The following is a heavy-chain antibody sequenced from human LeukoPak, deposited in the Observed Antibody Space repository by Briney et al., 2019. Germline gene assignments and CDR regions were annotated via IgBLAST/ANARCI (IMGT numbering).Heavy chain of an antibody. V-gene: IGHV3-21*01. J-gene: IGHJ4*02. CDR3: ARESYTTLPPTIAVAGHDY. CDR2: ISTSSSYI. CDR1: GFTFSTYS. D-gene: IGHD6-19*01. Sequence: GGSLRLSCAASGFTFSTYSMIWVRQAPGKGLEWGSSISTSSSYIQYADSVKGRFTISRDNAKNSLYLQMNGLRAEDTAVYYCARESYTTLPPTIAVAGHDYWGQGTLVTVSS.